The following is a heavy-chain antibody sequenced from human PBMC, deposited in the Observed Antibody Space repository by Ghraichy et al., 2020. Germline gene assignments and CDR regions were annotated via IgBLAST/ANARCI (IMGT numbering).Heavy chain of an antibody. CDR2: IYYSGST. J-gene: IGHJ4*02. Sequence: SETLSLTCTVSGGSVSSGSYYWSWIRQPPGQGLEWIGSIYYSGSTNYNPSLKSRVTISVDTSKNQFSLKLSSVTAADTAVYYCARRRQAGGTYYFDDWGQEALDNVSS. CDR1: GGSVSSGSYY. D-gene: IGHD1-1*01. V-gene: IGHV4-61*01. CDR3: ARRRQAGGTYYFDD.